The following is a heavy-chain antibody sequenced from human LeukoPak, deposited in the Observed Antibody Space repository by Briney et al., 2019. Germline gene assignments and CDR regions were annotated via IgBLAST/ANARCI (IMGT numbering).Heavy chain of an antibody. D-gene: IGHD4-17*01. CDR2: INPSGGST. CDR3: ARESSVTDAFDI. CDR1: GGTFSSYT. V-gene: IGHV1-46*03. Sequence: ASVKVSCKASGGTFSSYTISWVRQAPGQGLEWMGIINPSGGSTSYAQKFQGRVTMTRDTSTSTVYMELSSLRSEDTAVYYCARESSVTDAFDIWGQGTMVTVSS. J-gene: IGHJ3*02.